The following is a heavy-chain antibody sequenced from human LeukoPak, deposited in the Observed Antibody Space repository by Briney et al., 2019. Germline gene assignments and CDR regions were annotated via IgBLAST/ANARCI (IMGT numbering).Heavy chain of an antibody. CDR3: ARTKEPWTPDYFQH. D-gene: IGHD1-1*01. V-gene: IGHV3-48*01. CDR1: GFTFSSYS. CDR2: ISSSTYTL. J-gene: IGHJ1*01. Sequence: GGPLTLSCAASGFTFSSYSMNWHSHAPGKGLEGCSYISSSTYTLYYADSVKVRFTISRDNAKNSLYLQMNSLKAEDKAGYYCARTKEPWTPDYFQHWGQGTLVTVSS.